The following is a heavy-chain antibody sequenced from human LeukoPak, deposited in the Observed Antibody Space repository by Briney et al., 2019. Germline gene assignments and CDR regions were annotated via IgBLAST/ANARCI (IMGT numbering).Heavy chain of an antibody. CDR3: ARVYYSSSYDYWYFDL. V-gene: IGHV4-59*01. Sequence: SETLSLTCTVSGGSISSYYWSWIRQPPGKGLEWIGYIYYSGSTNYNPSLKSRVTISVDTSKNQFSLKLSPVTAADTAVYYCARVYYSSSYDYWYFDLWGRGTLVTVSS. D-gene: IGHD6-13*01. J-gene: IGHJ2*01. CDR2: IYYSGST. CDR1: GGSISSYY.